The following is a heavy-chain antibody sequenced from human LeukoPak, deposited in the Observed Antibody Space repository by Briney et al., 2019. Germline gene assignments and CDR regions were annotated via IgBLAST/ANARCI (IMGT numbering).Heavy chain of an antibody. J-gene: IGHJ3*02. CDR2: IYSGGST. CDR1: GFTVSSNY. Sequence: GGSLRLSCAASGFTVSSNYMSWVRQAPGKGLEGGSVIYSGGSTYYADSVKGRFTISRDNSKNTLYLQMNSLRAEDTAVYYCARFYGDYAQAFDIWGQGTMVTVSS. D-gene: IGHD4-17*01. V-gene: IGHV3-53*01. CDR3: ARFYGDYAQAFDI.